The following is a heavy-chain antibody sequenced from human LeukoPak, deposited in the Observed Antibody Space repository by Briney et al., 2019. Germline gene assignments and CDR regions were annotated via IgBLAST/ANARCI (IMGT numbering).Heavy chain of an antibody. D-gene: IGHD3-22*01. J-gene: IGHJ4*02. CDR3: AKDRLTMIVVVLFDY. Sequence: PXKGLXXVXAISGSGGSTYYADSVKGRFTISRDNSKNTLYLQMNSLRAEDTAVYYCAKDRLTMIVVVLFDYWGQGTLVTVSS. V-gene: IGHV3-23*01. CDR2: ISGSGGST.